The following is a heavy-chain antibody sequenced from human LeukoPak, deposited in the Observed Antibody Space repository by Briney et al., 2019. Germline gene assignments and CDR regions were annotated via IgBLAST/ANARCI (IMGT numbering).Heavy chain of an antibody. Sequence: PSETLSLTCTVSGGSISSYYWSWIRQPPGKGLEWIGYIYYSGSTNYNPSLKSRVTISVDTSKNQFSLKLSSVTAADTAVYYCARGGQWLVPWDYWGQGTLVTVSS. V-gene: IGHV4-59*12. D-gene: IGHD6-19*01. CDR1: GGSISSYY. CDR2: IYYSGST. J-gene: IGHJ4*02. CDR3: ARGGQWLVPWDY.